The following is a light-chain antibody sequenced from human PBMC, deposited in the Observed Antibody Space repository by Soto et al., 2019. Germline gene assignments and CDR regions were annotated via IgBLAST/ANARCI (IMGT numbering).Light chain of an antibody. CDR1: QSISSW. V-gene: IGKV1-5*03. J-gene: IGKJ1*01. CDR3: QQYKSSPT. Sequence: DIQMTQSPSTLSASVGDRVTITCRASQSISSWLAWYQQKPGKAPKLLIYKASSLESGVPSRFSGSGSGTEFALTISSLQPDDFATYYCQQYKSSPTFVQGTKVQIK. CDR2: KAS.